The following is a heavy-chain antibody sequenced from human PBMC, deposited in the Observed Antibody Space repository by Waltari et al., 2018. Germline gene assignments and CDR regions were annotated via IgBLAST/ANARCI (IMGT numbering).Heavy chain of an antibody. CDR1: GYNFTKYW. J-gene: IGHJ4*02. CDR2: IYPGDSDI. V-gene: IGHV5-51*03. D-gene: IGHD1-26*01. CDR3: ARRYSVTWYYFDY. Sequence: EVQLVQSGTEVKKPGESLKIACQTSGYNFTKYWNGWVRQMPGKGLEWMGIIYPGDSDIRYSPSFRGQVTISADKSLSTAYLQWNSLKASDTAIYYCARRYSVTWYYFDYWGQGTLVNVSS.